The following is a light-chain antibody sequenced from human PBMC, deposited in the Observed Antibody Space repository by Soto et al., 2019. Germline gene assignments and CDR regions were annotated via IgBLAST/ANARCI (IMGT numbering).Light chain of an antibody. CDR2: GAS. Sequence: EIGLMSFPGTLSLFPGENSPLSCRASQNFGSRSLAWYQQKPGQAPRLLIYGASSRATGIPDRFSGSGSGTDFTLTISRLEPEDFAVYYCQQYGSSPLTFGGGTKVDIK. CDR3: QQYGSSPLT. J-gene: IGKJ4*01. CDR1: QNFGSRS. V-gene: IGKV3-20*01.